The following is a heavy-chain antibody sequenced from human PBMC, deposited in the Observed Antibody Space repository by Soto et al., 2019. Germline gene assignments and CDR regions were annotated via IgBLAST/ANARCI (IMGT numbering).Heavy chain of an antibody. CDR2: INANNGDT. V-gene: IGHV1-18*01. D-gene: IGHD6-25*01. J-gene: IGHJ4*02. Sequence: ASVKVSCKASGDTFSNYKINWVRQAPGQGLEWMGWINANNGDTNYAQRLQGRVTMTTDTYTTTAYMELRSLRSDDTAVYYCVRLGGPLTSNFDSWGQGTLVTVSS. CDR3: VRLGGPLTSNFDS. CDR1: GDTFSNYK.